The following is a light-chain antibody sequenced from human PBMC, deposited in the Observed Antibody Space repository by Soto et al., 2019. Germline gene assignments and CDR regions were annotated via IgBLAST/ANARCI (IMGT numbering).Light chain of an antibody. V-gene: IGKV3-20*01. CDR2: GSS. CDR3: QQYGSSPVS. CDR1: QSVSSSN. Sequence: EIVLTQSPGTLSLSPGDRATLSCRASQSVSSSNLAWYQHKPGQPPRLVMYGSSSRATGIPDRFSGSGSGTDFTLTISRLEPEDFAIYYCQQYGSSPVSFGQGTKLEIK. J-gene: IGKJ2*03.